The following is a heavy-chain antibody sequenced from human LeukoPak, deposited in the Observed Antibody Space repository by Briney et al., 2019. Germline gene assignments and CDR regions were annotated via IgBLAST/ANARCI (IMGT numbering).Heavy chain of an antibody. CDR1: GPSISSSSYY. CDR2: MYYIGST. D-gene: IGHD3-3*01. CDR3: ARQGVDFWSGSYYYYGMDV. J-gene: IGHJ6*04. V-gene: IGHV4-39*01. Sequence: SDTLSLTCTLSGPSISSSSYYWGWIRQPPGNGLEWFGSMYYIGSTYYNPSLKSRVTISVDTSKNQFSLKLSSVTAADTAVYYCARQGVDFWSGSYYYYGMDVWGTGTTVTVSS.